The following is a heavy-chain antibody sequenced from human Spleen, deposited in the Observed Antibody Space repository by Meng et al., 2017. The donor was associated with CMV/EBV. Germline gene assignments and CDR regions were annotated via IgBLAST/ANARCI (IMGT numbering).Heavy chain of an antibody. D-gene: IGHD3-22*01. CDR3: VRCRYSSGYYYYSPDYFDY. V-gene: IGHV4-34*01. CDR2: INHSGST. Sequence: VHLQRGGRALLNPSETLSLTCAGYGGAFRGSYWGWHRQPPGKGLEWIGEINHSGSTNYNPSLKSRVTISVDTSKNQFSLKLSSVTAADTAVYYCVRCRYSSGYYYYSPDYFDYWGQGTLVTVSS. J-gene: IGHJ4*02. CDR1: GGAFRGSY.